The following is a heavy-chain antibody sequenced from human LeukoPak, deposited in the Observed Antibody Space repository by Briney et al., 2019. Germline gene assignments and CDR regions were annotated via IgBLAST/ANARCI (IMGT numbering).Heavy chain of an antibody. CDR3: ARSYSNQLFGMDV. CDR2: IYSGGST. V-gene: IGHV3-66*01. CDR1: GFTFSSSW. Sequence: GGSLRLSCAASGFTFSSSWMTWVRQAPGKGLEWVSVIYSGGSTYYADSVKGRVAISRDNSNNTVFLQMNIVRAEDTAVYYCARSYSNQLFGMDVWGQGTTVTGSS. J-gene: IGHJ6*02. D-gene: IGHD4-11*01.